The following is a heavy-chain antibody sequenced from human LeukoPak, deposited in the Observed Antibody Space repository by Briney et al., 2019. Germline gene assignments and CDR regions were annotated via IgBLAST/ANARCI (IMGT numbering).Heavy chain of an antibody. V-gene: IGHV3-30-3*01. J-gene: IGHJ4*02. CDR3: TRSFGSGSYPTWFDY. CDR2: ISYDGSNK. D-gene: IGHD3-10*01. Sequence: GGSLRLSCAASGFTFSSYAMHWVRQAPGKGLEWVAVISYDGSNKYYADSVKGRFTISRDNSKNTLYLQMNSLRAEDTAVYYCTRSFGSGSYPTWFDYWGQGSLVTVSS. CDR1: GFTFSSYA.